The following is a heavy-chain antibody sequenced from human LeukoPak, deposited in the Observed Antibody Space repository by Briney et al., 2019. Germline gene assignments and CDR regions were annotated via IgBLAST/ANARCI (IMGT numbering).Heavy chain of an antibody. CDR2: IYYSGST. V-gene: IGHV4-39*01. J-gene: IGHJ4*02. D-gene: IGHD1-26*01. Sequence: PSETLSLTCTVSGGSISSSSYYWGRIRQTPGKGLEWIGSIYYSGSTFYSPSLKSRVTISVDTSKNQFSLKLSSVTAADTAVYYCASLRERSYYARGFDYWGQGTLVTVSS. CDR1: GGSISSSSYY. CDR3: ASLRERSYYARGFDY.